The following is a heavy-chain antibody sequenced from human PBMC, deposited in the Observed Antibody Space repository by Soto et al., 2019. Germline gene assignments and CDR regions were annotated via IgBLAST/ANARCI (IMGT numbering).Heavy chain of an antibody. V-gene: IGHV4-4*02. D-gene: IGHD6-19*01. CDR2: VFHTGTT. J-gene: IGHJ4*02. Sequence: QVQLQESGPGLVKPSGTLSLTCAVSGDSVSRPYYWGWVRQPPGKGLEWIGEVFHTGTTSYNPSLRSRVTISMDKSNNQFSLDLSSVTAADTAVYYCARSAGWYAVHSWGPGTPVIVSS. CDR3: ARSAGWYAVHS. CDR1: GDSVSRPYY.